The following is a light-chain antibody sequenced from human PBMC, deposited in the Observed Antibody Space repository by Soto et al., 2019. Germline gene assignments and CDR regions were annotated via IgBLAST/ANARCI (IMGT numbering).Light chain of an antibody. J-gene: IGKJ1*01. CDR1: QSVSSY. Sequence: EIVLTQSPATLSLSPGERATLSCRASQSVSSYLAWYQQKPGQAPRLLFYDASSRAPGIPARISGRGSGTDFTLTISTLEPEDFAVYYCQQRGNWPWTFGQGTKVEIK. CDR2: DAS. V-gene: IGKV3-11*01. CDR3: QQRGNWPWT.